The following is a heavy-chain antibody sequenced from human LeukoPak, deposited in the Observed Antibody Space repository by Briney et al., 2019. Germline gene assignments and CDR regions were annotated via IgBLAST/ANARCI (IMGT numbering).Heavy chain of an antibody. CDR3: ARVASRSDFFDY. Sequence: SETLSLTCTVSGGSISSYYWSWIRQPPGKGLEWIRYIYYSGSTNYNPSLKSRVTISVDTSKNQFSLKLSSVTAADTAVYYCARVASRSDFFDYWGQGTLVTVSS. J-gene: IGHJ4*02. D-gene: IGHD3-3*01. CDR1: GGSISSYY. V-gene: IGHV4-59*08. CDR2: IYYSGST.